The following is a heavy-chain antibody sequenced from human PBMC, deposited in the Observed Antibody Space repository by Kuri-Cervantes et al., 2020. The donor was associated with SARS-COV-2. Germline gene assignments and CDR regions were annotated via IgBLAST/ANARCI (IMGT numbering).Heavy chain of an antibody. J-gene: IGHJ4*02. V-gene: IGHV1-69*06. CDR2: IIPLFGTT. Sequence: SVKVSCKASGGTFSSYAVTWVRQVPGRGFEWMGRIIPLFGTTIYAEKFRGRVTITADKSTNTAYMDLSSLRSEDTAVYYCARPYCTSSTCYDGTFDSWGQGTLVTVSS. CDR1: GGTFSSYA. D-gene: IGHD2-2*01. CDR3: ARPYCTSSTCYDGTFDS.